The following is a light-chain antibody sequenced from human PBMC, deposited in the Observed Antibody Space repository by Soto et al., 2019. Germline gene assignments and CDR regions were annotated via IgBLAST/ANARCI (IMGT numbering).Light chain of an antibody. CDR1: QSVNSY. V-gene: IGKV3-11*01. CDR3: QQRSNWPPA. J-gene: IGKJ4*01. Sequence: EIVLTQSPATLSLSPGERANLSCRASQSVNSYLAWYQQRPGQGPRLLIYDASNRATGIPARFSGSGSGTDFTLTISSIEPEDLAVYYCQQRSNWPPAFGGVTKVEIK. CDR2: DAS.